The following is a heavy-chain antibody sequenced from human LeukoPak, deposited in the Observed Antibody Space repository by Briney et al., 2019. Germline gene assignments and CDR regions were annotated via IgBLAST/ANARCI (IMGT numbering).Heavy chain of an antibody. CDR2: INHSEST. Sequence: SETLSLTCAVYGGSFSGYYWSWIRQPPGKGLEWIGEINHSESTNYNPSLKSRVTISVDTSKNQFSLKLSSVTAADTAVYYCARDRRPYCSSTSGYGRGWFDPWGQGTLVTVSS. CDR1: GGSFSGYY. J-gene: IGHJ5*02. V-gene: IGHV4-34*01. D-gene: IGHD2-2*01. CDR3: ARDRRPYCSSTSGYGRGWFDP.